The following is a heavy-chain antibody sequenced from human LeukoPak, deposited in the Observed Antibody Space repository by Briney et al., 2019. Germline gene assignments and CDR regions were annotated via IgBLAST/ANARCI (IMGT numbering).Heavy chain of an antibody. CDR1: GGSISSGDYY. V-gene: IGHV4-30-4*08. CDR3: ARGSYSGSYYSNY. D-gene: IGHD1-26*01. CDR2: IYYSGST. Sequence: SETLSLTCTVPGGSISSGDYYWSWIRQPPGKGLEWIGYIYYSGSTYYNPSLKSRVTISVDTSKNQFSLKLSSVTAADTAVYYCARGSYSGSYYSNYWGQGTLVTVSS. J-gene: IGHJ4*02.